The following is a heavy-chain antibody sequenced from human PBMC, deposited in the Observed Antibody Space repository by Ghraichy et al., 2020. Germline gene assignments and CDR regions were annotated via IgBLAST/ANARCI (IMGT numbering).Heavy chain of an antibody. Sequence: GGSLRLSCAASGFPFSTYAMGWVRQAPGRGPEWVSVMSGNGDKKDYADSVKGRFTISRDNSKNMLHLQMDSLRAADTALYYCSKGHYSDSWGPGTLVTVSS. J-gene: IGHJ4*02. CDR3: SKGHYSDS. CDR1: GFPFSTYA. CDR2: MSGNGDKK. V-gene: IGHV3-23*01.